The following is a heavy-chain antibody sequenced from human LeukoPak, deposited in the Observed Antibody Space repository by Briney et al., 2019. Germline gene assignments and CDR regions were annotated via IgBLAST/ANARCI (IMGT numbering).Heavy chain of an antibody. J-gene: IGHJ4*02. V-gene: IGHV1-18*01. CDR1: GYTFTSYG. CDR3: ARDPSPHYYGSGSYNSY. Sequence: AASVKVSCKASGYTFTSYGISWVRQAPGQGLEWIGWISAYNGNTNYAQKLQGRVTMTTDTSTSTAYMELRSLRSDDTAVYYCARDPSPHYYGSGSYNSYWGQGTLVTVSS. D-gene: IGHD3-10*01. CDR2: ISAYNGNT.